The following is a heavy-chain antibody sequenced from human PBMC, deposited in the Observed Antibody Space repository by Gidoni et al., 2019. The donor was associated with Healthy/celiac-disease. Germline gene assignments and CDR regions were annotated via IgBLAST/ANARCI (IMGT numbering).Heavy chain of an antibody. CDR1: GDSVSSNSAS. D-gene: IGHD6-13*01. Sequence: QVQLQQSGPGLVKPSQTLSLTCAISGDSVSSNSASWNWIRQSPSRGLEWLGRTYYRSKWYNDYAVSVKSRITINPDTSKNQFSLQLNSVTPEDTAVYYCARDLGTAAAGGYYYMDVWGKGTTVTVSS. CDR2: TYYRSKWYN. CDR3: ARDLGTAAAGGYYYMDV. V-gene: IGHV6-1*01. J-gene: IGHJ6*03.